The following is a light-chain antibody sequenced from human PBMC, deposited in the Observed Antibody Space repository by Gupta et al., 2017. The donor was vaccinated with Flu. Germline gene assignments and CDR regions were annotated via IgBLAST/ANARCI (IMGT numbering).Light chain of an antibody. J-gene: IGLJ2*01. CDR3: QVWDSSSDHMV. CDR1: NIGDKT. Sequence: KGKVTCGGKNIGDKTGQWYQQKPGQAPVLVVYDDSDRPSGIPERFSGSNSGNTATLSISRVEVGDEADYYCQVWDSSSDHMVFGGGTKLTVL. V-gene: IGLV3-21*02. CDR2: DDS.